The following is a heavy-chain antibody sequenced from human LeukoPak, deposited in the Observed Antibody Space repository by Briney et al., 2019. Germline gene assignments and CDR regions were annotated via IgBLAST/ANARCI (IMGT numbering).Heavy chain of an antibody. V-gene: IGHV3-23*01. J-gene: IGHJ4*02. CDR2: ISGSGGTT. Sequence: PGGSLRLSCAASGFTFSSYAMSWVRQSPGKGLEWVSAISGSGGTTYYADYVKGRFTISRDNSKNTLYLQMNSLRVEDTAVYYCARSRYSGYDPGFFDYWGQGTLVTVSS. CDR1: GFTFSSYA. CDR3: ARSRYSGYDPGFFDY. D-gene: IGHD5-12*01.